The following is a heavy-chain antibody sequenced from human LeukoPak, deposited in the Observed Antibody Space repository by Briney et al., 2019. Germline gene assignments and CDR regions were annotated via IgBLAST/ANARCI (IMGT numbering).Heavy chain of an antibody. CDR1: GCSISSSSYY. V-gene: IGHV4-39*01. D-gene: IGHD2-2*01. J-gene: IGHJ5*02. Sequence: SEPLPLTCTVSGCSISSSSYYWGWIRQPPRKGLEWIGSIYYSGSTYYNPSLKSRVTISVDTSKNQFSLKLSSVTAADTAVYYCATSSTSLTWFDPWGQGTLVTVSS. CDR3: ATSSTSLTWFDP. CDR2: IYYSGST.